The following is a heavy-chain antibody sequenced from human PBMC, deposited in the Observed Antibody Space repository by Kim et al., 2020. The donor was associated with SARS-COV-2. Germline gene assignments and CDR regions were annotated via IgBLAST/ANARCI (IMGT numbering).Heavy chain of an antibody. CDR1: GFTFSSYG. D-gene: IGHD3-10*01. Sequence: GGSLRLSCAASGFTFSSYGMHWVRQAPGKGLEWVAVISYDGSNKYYADSVKGRFTISRDNSKNTLYLQMNRLRAEDTAVYYCAKDRGTMVRGVIYGMDVWGQGTTVTVSS. J-gene: IGHJ6*02. CDR2: ISYDGSNK. CDR3: AKDRGTMVRGVIYGMDV. V-gene: IGHV3-30*18.